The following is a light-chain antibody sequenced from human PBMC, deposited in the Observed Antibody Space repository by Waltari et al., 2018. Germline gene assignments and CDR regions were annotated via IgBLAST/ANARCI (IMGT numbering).Light chain of an antibody. Sequence: EIVMTQSPATLSVSPGERATLSCRASQNVINNLAWYQQKHGQAPRLLIYGASSRDTGIPARFRGSGSGTEFTLTISSMQSEDFAVYYWQQYNNWPPMYTFGQGTKLEI. V-gene: IGKV3-15*01. J-gene: IGKJ2*01. CDR2: GAS. CDR1: QNVINN. CDR3: QQYNNWPPMYT.